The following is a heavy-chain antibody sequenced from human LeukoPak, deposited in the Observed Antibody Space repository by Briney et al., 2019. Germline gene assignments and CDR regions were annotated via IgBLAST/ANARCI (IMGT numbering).Heavy chain of an antibody. CDR2: IYTSGST. J-gene: IGHJ4*02. V-gene: IGHV4-4*07. CDR3: ARDREGIAARRYYFDY. D-gene: IGHD6-6*01. Sequence: PSETLSLTCTVSGGSISSYYWSWIRQPAGKGLEWIGRIYTSGSTNYNHSLKSRVTMSVDTSKNQFSLKLSSVTAADTAVYYCARDREGIAARRYYFDYWGQGTLVTVSS. CDR1: GGSISSYY.